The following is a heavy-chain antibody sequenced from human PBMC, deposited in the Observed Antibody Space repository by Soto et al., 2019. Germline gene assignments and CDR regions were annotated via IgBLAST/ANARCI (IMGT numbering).Heavy chain of an antibody. CDR1: GDSLSTYY. CDR2: IYYIGRT. J-gene: IGHJ4*02. D-gene: IGHD1-26*01. V-gene: IGHV4-59*01. Sequence: SETLSLTCTVSGDSLSTYYWNWIRQPVGKGLEWIGYIYYIGRTNYNPSLRSRVTISIDTSKNQISLNLDSVTAADTGVYYCARDLVGLTHFDYWGQGILVTAPQ. CDR3: ARDLVGLTHFDY.